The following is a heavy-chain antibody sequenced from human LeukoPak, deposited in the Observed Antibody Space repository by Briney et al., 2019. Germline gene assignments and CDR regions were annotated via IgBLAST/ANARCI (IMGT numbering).Heavy chain of an antibody. CDR1: RLSATSRE. D-gene: IGHD3-16*02. V-gene: IGHV3-48*03. J-gene: IGHJ6*02. Sequence: GGSLRLSCAAQRLSATSREMKWVRQAPGKGLEWVSYISSSGSTIYYADSVKGRFTISRDNAKNSLYLQMNSLRAEDTAVYYCERARYIAIYYYYYGMDVWGQGTTVTVSS. CDR3: ERARYIAIYYYYYGMDV. CDR2: ISSSGSTI.